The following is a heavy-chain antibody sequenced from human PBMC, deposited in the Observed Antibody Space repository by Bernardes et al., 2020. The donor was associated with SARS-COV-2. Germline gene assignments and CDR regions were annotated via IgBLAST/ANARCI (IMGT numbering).Heavy chain of an antibody. Sequence: SETLSLTRSVSGASISSGSYYWSWIQQSAEKGLEYIGRIYVSGSATYNPAFKGRATISADTSKNQFSLTLTSVTASDTAIYYCVRVDYSYQGRGYHFGWLDPWGQGTQVTVSS. J-gene: IGHJ5*02. V-gene: IGHV4-61*02. CDR2: IYVSGSA. D-gene: IGHD3-22*01. CDR1: GASISSGSYY. CDR3: VRVDYSYQGRGYHFGWLDP.